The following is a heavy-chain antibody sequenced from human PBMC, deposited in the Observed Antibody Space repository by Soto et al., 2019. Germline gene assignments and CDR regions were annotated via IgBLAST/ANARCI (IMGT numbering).Heavy chain of an antibody. Sequence: GGSLRLSCAASGFTLSAYSMNWARQAPGKGLEWISFINSGSDTIYYGDSVKGRFTISRDNAKNALYLQMNSLRDDDTAVYYCARPHLDRPTYYGLDVWGQGPTVIVSS. J-gene: IGHJ6*02. D-gene: IGHD3-16*01. V-gene: IGHV3-48*02. CDR2: INSGSDTI. CDR1: GFTLSAYS. CDR3: ARPHLDRPTYYGLDV.